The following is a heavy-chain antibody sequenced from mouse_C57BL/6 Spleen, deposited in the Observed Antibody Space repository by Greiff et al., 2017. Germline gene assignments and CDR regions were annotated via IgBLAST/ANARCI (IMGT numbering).Heavy chain of an antibody. CDR1: GFTFSDYG. Sequence: EVHLVESGGGLVKPGGSLKLSCAASGFTFSDYGMHWVRQAPEKGLEWVAYISSGSSTIYYADTVKGRFTISRDNAKNTLFLQMTSLRSEDTAMYYCARPYDYYAMDLWGKGTSVSVST. CDR2: ISSGSSTI. J-gene: IGHJ4*01. V-gene: IGHV5-17*01. CDR3: ARPYDYYAMDL.